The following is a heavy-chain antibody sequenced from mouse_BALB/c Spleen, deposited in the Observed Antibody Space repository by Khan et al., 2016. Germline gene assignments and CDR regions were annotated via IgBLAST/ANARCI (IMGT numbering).Heavy chain of an antibody. J-gene: IGHJ1*01. D-gene: IGHD1-1*01. Sequence: VQLVETGGGLVRPGNSLKLSCVTSGFTFSNYRMHWLRQPPGQRLEWIAVITVKSDNYGANYAESVKGRFTISRDDSKSSVYLQMNRLREEDTATDYCSRGSYFGSSYFDVGGAGTTVTVSS. CDR2: ITVKSDNYGA. V-gene: IGHV13-2*02. CDR1: GFTFSNYR. CDR3: SRGSYFGSSYFDV.